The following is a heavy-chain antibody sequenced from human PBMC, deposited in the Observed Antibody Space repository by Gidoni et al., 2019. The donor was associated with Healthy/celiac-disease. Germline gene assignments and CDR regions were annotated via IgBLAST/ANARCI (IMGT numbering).Heavy chain of an antibody. CDR2: SSSSSSYT. J-gene: IGHJ5*02. D-gene: IGHD6-13*01. V-gene: IGHV3-11*06. CDR1: GFTFSDYY. Sequence: QVQLVESGGGLVKPGGSLRLSSAASGFTFSDYYMSWIRQAPGKGLEWVSYSSSSSSYTNYADSVKGRFTISRDNAKNSLYLQMNSLRAEDTAVYYCARVYRYSSSGWFDPWGQGTLVTVSS. CDR3: ARVYRYSSSGWFDP.